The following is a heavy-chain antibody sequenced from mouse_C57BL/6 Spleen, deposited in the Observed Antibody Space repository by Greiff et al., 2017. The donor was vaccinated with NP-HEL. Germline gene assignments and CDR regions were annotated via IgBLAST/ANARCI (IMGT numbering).Heavy chain of an antibody. J-gene: IGHJ2*01. D-gene: IGHD1-1*01. CDR2: INPSSGYT. CDR1: GYTFTSYT. V-gene: IGHV1-4*01. CDR3: ARPITTVVDFDY. Sequence: VQLQQSGAELARPGASVKMSCKASGYTFTSYTMHWVKQRPGQGLEWIGYINPSSGYTKYNQKFKDKATLTADKSSSTAYMQLSSLTSEDSAVYYFARPITTVVDFDYWGQGTTLTVSS.